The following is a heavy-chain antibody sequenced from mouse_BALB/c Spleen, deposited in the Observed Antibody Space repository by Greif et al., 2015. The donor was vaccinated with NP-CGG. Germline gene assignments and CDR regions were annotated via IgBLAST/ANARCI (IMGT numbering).Heavy chain of an antibody. CDR3: ASYYGRSYFDY. V-gene: IGHV1-7*01. CDR2: INPSTGYT. Sequence: VQLQQSGAELAKPGASVKMSCKASGYTFTSYWMHWVKQRPGQGLEWIGYINPSTGYTEYNQKFKDKATLTADKSSSTAYMQLSSLTSEDSAVYYCASYYGRSYFDYWGQGTTLTVSS. D-gene: IGHD1-1*01. CDR1: GYTFTSYW. J-gene: IGHJ2*01.